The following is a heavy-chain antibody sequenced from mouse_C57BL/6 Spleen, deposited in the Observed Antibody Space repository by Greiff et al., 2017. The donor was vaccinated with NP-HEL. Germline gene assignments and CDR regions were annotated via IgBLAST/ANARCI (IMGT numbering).Heavy chain of an antibody. V-gene: IGHV1-69*01. Sequence: QVQLKQPGAELVMPGASVKLSCKASGYTFTSYWMHWVKQRPGQGLEWIGEIDPSDSYTNYNQKFKGKSTLTVDKSSSTAYMQLSSLTSEDSAVYYCARSDYSNYHDYWGQGTTLTVSS. CDR3: ARSDYSNYHDY. D-gene: IGHD2-5*01. J-gene: IGHJ2*01. CDR1: GYTFTSYW. CDR2: IDPSDSYT.